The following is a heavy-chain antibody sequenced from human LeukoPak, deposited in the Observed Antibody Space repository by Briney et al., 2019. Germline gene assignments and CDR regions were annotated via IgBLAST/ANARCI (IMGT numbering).Heavy chain of an antibody. CDR2: ISGSCGST. CDR1: GFTFSSYA. J-gene: IGHJ4*02. CDR3: AKSPSRTYYYDSSGYLDY. Sequence: PGGSLRLSCAASGFTFSSYAMSWVRQSPGKGLEWVAAISGSCGSTYHADSVKGRFTISRDNSKNTLYLQMNSLRAEDTAVYYCAKSPSRTYYYDSSGYLDYWGQGTLVTVSS. V-gene: IGHV3-23*01. D-gene: IGHD3-22*01.